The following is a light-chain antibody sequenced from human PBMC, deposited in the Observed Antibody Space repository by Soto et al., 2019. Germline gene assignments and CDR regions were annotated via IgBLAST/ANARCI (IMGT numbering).Light chain of an antibody. CDR3: LQDFNYPWT. J-gene: IGKJ1*01. V-gene: IGKV1-6*01. CDR1: PGIGKD. Sequence: AIEMTPSPSSLSASVGDTVPITCRASPGIGKDLAWFQQRPGKAPKLLIYGASGLQNGVPSRFSGSGSGTDFTLTISGLQPEDFATYFCLQDFNYPWTFGQGTKVEI. CDR2: GAS.